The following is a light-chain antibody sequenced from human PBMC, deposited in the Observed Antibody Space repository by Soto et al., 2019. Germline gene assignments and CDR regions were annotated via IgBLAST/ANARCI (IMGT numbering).Light chain of an antibody. Sequence: QSVLTQPPAASGAPGQGVAFSCSGSSSNIGGNTVNWYQQLPGTAPKLRIYTNNQRPSGVPDRFSGSKSGTSASLAISGLQSDDEADYYCAAWDDSLNGYVFGTGTKVTVL. CDR2: TNN. CDR1: SSNIGGNT. V-gene: IGLV1-44*01. CDR3: AAWDDSLNGYV. J-gene: IGLJ1*01.